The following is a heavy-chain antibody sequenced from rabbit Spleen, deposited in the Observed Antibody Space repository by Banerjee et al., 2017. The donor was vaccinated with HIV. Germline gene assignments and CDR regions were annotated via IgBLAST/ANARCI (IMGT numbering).Heavy chain of an antibody. CDR3: ARDTGSSFSSYGMDR. CDR2: IAGSSSGFT. J-gene: IGHJ6*01. Sequence: QSLEESGGGLVQPEGSLALTCKASGFSFSSSDYICWVRQAPGKGLEWISCIAGSSSGFTYSATWAKGRFTISKTSSTTVTLQMTRLTAADTATYFCARDTGSSFSSYGMDRWGQGTLVTVS. V-gene: IGHV1S40*01. D-gene: IGHD8-1*01. CDR1: GFSFSSSDY.